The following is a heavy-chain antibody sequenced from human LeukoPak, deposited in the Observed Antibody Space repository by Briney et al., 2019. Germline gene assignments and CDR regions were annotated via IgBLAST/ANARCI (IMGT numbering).Heavy chain of an antibody. V-gene: IGHV4-39*01. CDR1: GGSISSSSYY. J-gene: IGHJ3*02. Sequence: SETQSLTCTVSGGSISSSSYYWGWIRQPPGKGLEWIGSIYYSGSTYYNPSLKSRVTISVDTSKNQFSLKLSSVTAADTAVYYCARHVSGYSSGWYRSAFDIWGQGTMVTVSS. CDR3: ARHVSGYSSGWYRSAFDI. D-gene: IGHD6-19*01. CDR2: IYYSGST.